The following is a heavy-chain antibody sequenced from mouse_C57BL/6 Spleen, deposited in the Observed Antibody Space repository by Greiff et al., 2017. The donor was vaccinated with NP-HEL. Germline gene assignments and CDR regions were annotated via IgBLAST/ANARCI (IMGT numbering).Heavy chain of an antibody. CDR2: IDPNSGGT. Sequence: QVQLKQSGAELVKPGASVKLSCKASGYTFTSYWMHWVKQRPGRGLEWIGRIDPNSGGTKYNEKFKSKATLTVDKPSSTAYMQLSSLTSEDSAVYYCARSLITTVVPYWYFDVWGTGTTVTVSS. J-gene: IGHJ1*03. D-gene: IGHD1-1*01. CDR1: GYTFTSYW. CDR3: ARSLITTVVPYWYFDV. V-gene: IGHV1-72*01.